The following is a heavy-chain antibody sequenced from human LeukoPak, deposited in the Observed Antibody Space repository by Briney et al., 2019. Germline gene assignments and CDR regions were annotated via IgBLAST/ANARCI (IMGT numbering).Heavy chain of an antibody. D-gene: IGHD2-15*01. Sequence: PSETLSLTCAVSGGSISSSNWWSWVRQPPGKGLEWIGEIYHSGSTNYNPSLKSRVTISVDTSKNQFSLKLRFVTPADTAVYYCARTTEGYCSGGSCYYYYYYMDVWGKGTTVTVSS. CDR1: GGSISSSNW. CDR3: ARTTEGYCSGGSCYYYYYYMDV. CDR2: IYHSGST. V-gene: IGHV4-4*02. J-gene: IGHJ6*03.